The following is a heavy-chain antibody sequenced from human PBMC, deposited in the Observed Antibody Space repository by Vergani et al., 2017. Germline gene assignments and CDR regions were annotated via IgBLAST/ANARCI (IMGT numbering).Heavy chain of an antibody. Sequence: EVQLVESGGGLVQPGGSLRLSCAASGFTFSSHSMNWVRQAPGKGLEWVSYISSSSSTLYYADSVKGRFTISRDNAKNSLYLKMNSLRAEYTAVYYCASGSSCWYGLDAFDIWGQGTMVTVSS. CDR2: ISSSSSTL. J-gene: IGHJ3*02. CDR3: ASGSSCWYGLDAFDI. CDR1: GFTFSSHS. D-gene: IGHD6-19*01. V-gene: IGHV3-48*01.